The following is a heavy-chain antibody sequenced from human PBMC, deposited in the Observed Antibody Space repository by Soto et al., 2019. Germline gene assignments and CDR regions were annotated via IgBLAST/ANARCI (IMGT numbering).Heavy chain of an antibody. CDR2: INAGNGNT. Sequence: QVQLVQSGAEVKKPGASVKVSCKASGYTFTSYAMHWVRQAPGQRLEWMGWINAGNGNTKYSQKFQGRVTITRDTSASTAYMELSSLRSEDTAVYYCARAQSYYYDSSGFSSYFDYWGQGTLVTVSS. CDR3: ARAQSYYYDSSGFSSYFDY. J-gene: IGHJ4*02. V-gene: IGHV1-3*01. D-gene: IGHD3-22*01. CDR1: GYTFTSYA.